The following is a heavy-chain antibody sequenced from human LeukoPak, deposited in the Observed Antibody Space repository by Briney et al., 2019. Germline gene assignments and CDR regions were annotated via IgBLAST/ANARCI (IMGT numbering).Heavy chain of an antibody. CDR1: GYSISSGYY. V-gene: IGHV4-38-2*02. D-gene: IGHD5-12*01. Sequence: SETLSLTCTVSGYSISSGYYWGWIRQPPGKGLEWIGSIYHSGSTYYNPSLKSRVTISVDTSKNQFSLKLSSVTAADTAVYYCARAPSGRGDYWGQGTLVTVSS. CDR2: IYHSGST. CDR3: ARAPSGRGDY. J-gene: IGHJ4*02.